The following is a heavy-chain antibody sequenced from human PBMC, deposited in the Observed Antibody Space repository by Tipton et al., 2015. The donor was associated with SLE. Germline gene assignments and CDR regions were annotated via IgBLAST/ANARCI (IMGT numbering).Heavy chain of an antibody. D-gene: IGHD3-10*01. CDR1: GGSISSGSYY. CDR3: ARGGRPDD. Sequence: TLSLTCTVSGGSISSGSYYWSWIRQPAGKGLEWIGRIYTSGSTNYNPSLKSRVTMSVDTSKNQFSLKLSSVTAADTAVYYCARGGRPDDWGQGTLVTVSS. V-gene: IGHV4-61*02. J-gene: IGHJ4*02. CDR2: IYTSGST.